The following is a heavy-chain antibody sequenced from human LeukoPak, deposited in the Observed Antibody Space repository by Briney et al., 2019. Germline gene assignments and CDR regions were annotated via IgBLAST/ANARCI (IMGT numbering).Heavy chain of an antibody. D-gene: IGHD3-10*01. Sequence: ASVKVSCKASGYTFTGYYIHWVRQAPGQGLEWMGWINPNNDDTNYAEKFQGRVTMTTDASISTVYVELTRLRSDDTAMYYCVRIYRGPDYWGQGTLVTVSS. J-gene: IGHJ4*02. CDR2: INPNNDDT. CDR1: GYTFTGYY. CDR3: VRIYRGPDY. V-gene: IGHV1-2*02.